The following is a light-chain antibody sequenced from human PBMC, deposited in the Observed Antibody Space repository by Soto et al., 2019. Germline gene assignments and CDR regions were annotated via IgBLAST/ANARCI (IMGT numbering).Light chain of an antibody. Sequence: DIQMTQSPSSVSASVGDRVTITCRASQGIGSWLAWYQQKPGKAPNLLIYAASSLQSGVPSRFSGSGSGTDFTLTISSLPPEDFATYYCQQANNLPLTFGGGTKMEIK. CDR3: QQANNLPLT. J-gene: IGKJ4*01. CDR2: AAS. V-gene: IGKV1-12*01. CDR1: QGIGSW.